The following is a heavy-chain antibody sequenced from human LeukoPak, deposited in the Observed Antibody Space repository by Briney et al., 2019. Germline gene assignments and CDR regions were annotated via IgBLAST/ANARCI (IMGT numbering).Heavy chain of an antibody. V-gene: IGHV3-21*01. CDR3: ARASRAMAGSRSYFDY. J-gene: IGHJ4*02. D-gene: IGHD6-19*01. CDR2: ISSSSSYI. Sequence: GGSLRLSCAASGFTFSRYEMKWVRQAPGQGVEGVSSISSSSSYIYYADSVKGRFTISRDNAKNSLYLQMNSLRAEDTAVYYCARASRAMAGSRSYFDYCGQGTLVTVSS. CDR1: GFTFSRYE.